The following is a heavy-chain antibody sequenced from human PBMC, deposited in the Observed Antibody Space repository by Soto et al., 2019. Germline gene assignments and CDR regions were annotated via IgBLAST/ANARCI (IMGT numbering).Heavy chain of an antibody. J-gene: IGHJ4*02. D-gene: IGHD3-3*01. Sequence: EVQLVESGGGLVQPGGSLRLSCAASGFTFSSYSMNWVRQAPGKGLGWVSYISSSSSTIYYADSVKGRFTISRDNAKNSLYLQMNSLRDEDTAVYYCARDGGITIFGVVIRYFDYWGQGTLVTVSS. CDR2: ISSSSSTI. CDR1: GFTFSSYS. CDR3: ARDGGITIFGVVIRYFDY. V-gene: IGHV3-48*02.